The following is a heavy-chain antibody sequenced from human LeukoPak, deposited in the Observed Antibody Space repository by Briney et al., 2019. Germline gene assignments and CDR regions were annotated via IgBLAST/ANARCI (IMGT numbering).Heavy chain of an antibody. Sequence: PGGSLRLSCAASGFTFSSYDMSWVCQAPGKGLEWVSDISAGGGRTDYADSVKGRFTISRDNSKNTLWLQMNSLRVDDTAVYYCAKDNDWGSMGHYHFDHWGQGTLVADPS. CDR1: GFTFSSYD. CDR3: AKDNDWGSMGHYHFDH. J-gene: IGHJ4*02. CDR2: ISAGGGRT. D-gene: IGHD3-16*01. V-gene: IGHV3-23*01.